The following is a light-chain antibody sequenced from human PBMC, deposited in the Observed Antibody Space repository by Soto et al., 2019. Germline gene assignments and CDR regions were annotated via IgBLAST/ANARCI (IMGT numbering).Light chain of an antibody. J-gene: IGKJ4*01. CDR2: WAS. CDR1: QSVLYSSNNKNY. V-gene: IGKV4-1*01. Sequence: DIVMTQSPDSLAVSLGERATINCKSSQSVLYSSNNKNYLAWYQQKPGQPPKLLIYWASTRESGVPDRFSGSGSGTDFTLTISSLQTEDVAVYYCQQYYNTPLIFGGELKVEIK. CDR3: QQYYNTPLI.